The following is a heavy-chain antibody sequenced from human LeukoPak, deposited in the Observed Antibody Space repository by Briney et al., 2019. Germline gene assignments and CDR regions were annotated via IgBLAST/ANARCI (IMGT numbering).Heavy chain of an antibody. D-gene: IGHD3-16*01. J-gene: IGHJ3*02. Sequence: EPSETLSLTRAVSGGSISSSNWWSWVRQPPGKGLEWIGEIYHSGSTNYNPSLKSRVTISIDTSKNQFSLKLSSVTVADTAVYYCAREVSGQLGTHAFDIWGQGTMVTVSA. CDR3: AREVSGQLGTHAFDI. CDR2: IYHSGST. V-gene: IGHV4-4*02. CDR1: GGSISSSNW.